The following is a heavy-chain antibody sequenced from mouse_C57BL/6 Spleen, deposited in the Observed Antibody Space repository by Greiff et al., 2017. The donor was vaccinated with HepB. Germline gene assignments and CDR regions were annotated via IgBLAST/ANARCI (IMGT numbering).Heavy chain of an antibody. CDR3: ARPSGRGYAMDY. CDR2: IHPNSGST. CDR1: GYTFTSYW. J-gene: IGHJ4*01. D-gene: IGHD4-1*01. V-gene: IGHV1-64*01. Sequence: QVQLKQPGAELVKPGASVKLSCKASGYTFTSYWMHWVKQRPGQGLEWIGMIHPNSGSTNYNEKFKSKATLTVDKSSSTAYMQLSSLTSEDSAVYYCARPSGRGYAMDYWGQGTSVTVSS.